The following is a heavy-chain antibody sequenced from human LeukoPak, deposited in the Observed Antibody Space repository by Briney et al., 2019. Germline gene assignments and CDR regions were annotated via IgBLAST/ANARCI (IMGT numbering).Heavy chain of an antibody. D-gene: IGHD4-11*01. Sequence: GGSLRLSCAASGFTFDDYAMHWVRQAPGKGLEWVSGISWNSGSIGYADSVKGRFTISRDNAKNSLYLQMNSLRAEDTALYYCAKDRGTTIEGFDYWGQGTLVTVSS. J-gene: IGHJ4*02. CDR2: ISWNSGSI. V-gene: IGHV3-9*01. CDR3: AKDRGTTIEGFDY. CDR1: GFTFDDYA.